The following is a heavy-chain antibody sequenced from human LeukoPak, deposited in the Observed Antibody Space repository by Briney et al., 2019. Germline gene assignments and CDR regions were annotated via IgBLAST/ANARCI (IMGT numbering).Heavy chain of an antibody. Sequence: SETLSLTCTVSGGSISNYYWSWIRQPAGKGLEWIGRINTSGSTHYNSSLKSRVTMSVDSSKNQFSLKLRSVTAADTAVYYCARCLTKTYYYYCMDVWGKGTTVTVSS. V-gene: IGHV4-4*07. CDR1: GGSISNYY. CDR3: ARCLTKTYYYYCMDV. CDR2: INTSGST. J-gene: IGHJ6*03. D-gene: IGHD3-9*01.